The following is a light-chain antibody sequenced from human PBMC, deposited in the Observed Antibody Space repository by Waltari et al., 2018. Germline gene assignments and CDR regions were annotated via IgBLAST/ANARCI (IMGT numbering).Light chain of an antibody. Sequence: DIVLTQSPATLSSAPGERATLSCTASQIVSDYLAWYQQKPGQAPRLLNSAASNKATGIPARFSGSGSGTDFTLTISSLEPEDVAFYYCQQRSNWPISFGQGTRLEIK. CDR1: QIVSDY. CDR2: AAS. CDR3: QQRSNWPIS. J-gene: IGKJ5*01. V-gene: IGKV3-11*01.